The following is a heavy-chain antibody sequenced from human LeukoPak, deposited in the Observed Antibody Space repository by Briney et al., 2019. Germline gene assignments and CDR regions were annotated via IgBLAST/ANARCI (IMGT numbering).Heavy chain of an antibody. CDR1: GFTFSSYA. CDR2: ISYDGSNK. Sequence: GGSLRFSCAASGFTFSSYAMHWVRQAPGKGLEWVAVISYDGSNKYYADSVKGRFTISRDNSKNTLYLQMNSLRAEDTAVYYCASHNPRSYWGQGTLVTVSS. J-gene: IGHJ4*02. CDR3: ASHNPRSY. V-gene: IGHV3-30*04. D-gene: IGHD1-1*01.